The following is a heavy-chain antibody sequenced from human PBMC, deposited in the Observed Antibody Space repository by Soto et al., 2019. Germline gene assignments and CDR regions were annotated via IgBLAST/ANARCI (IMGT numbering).Heavy chain of an antibody. J-gene: IGHJ6*02. CDR3: ARDGNGGQQLGGLFSYYYYGMDV. V-gene: IGHV3-21*01. CDR2: ISSSSSYI. D-gene: IGHD6-13*01. Sequence: PWWSLRLSCSASVFTFSSYSMNWFRQAPGKGLEWVSSISSSSSYIYYADSVKGRFTISRDNAKNSLYLQMNSLRAEDTAVYYCARDGNGGQQLGGLFSYYYYGMDVWGQGTTVTVSS. CDR1: VFTFSSYS.